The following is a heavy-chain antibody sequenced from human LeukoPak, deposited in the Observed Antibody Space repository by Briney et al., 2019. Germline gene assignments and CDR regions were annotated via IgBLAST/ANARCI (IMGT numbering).Heavy chain of an antibody. CDR1: GGSISSPY. CDR3: GKYGGSGWVIDY. CDR2: IYYTGGT. D-gene: IGHD6-19*01. V-gene: IGHV4-59*08. Sequence: SETLSLTCTVSGGSISSPYWTWIRQPPGKGLEYIGYIYYTGGTNYNPSLKSRVTISVDTSKNQFSLKLSSVTAADTAVYFCGKYGGSGWVIDYWGQGTLVTVSS. J-gene: IGHJ4*02.